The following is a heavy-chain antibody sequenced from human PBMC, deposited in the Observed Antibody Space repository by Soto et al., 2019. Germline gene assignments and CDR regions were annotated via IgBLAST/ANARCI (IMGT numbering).Heavy chain of an antibody. CDR1: GFTFSSYA. J-gene: IGHJ4*02. Sequence: PGGSLRLSCAASGFTFSSYAMHWVRQAPGKGLEWVAVISYDGSNKYYADSVKGRFTISRDNSKNTLYLQMNSLRAEDTAVYYCARDNLTSSGFDYWGQGTLVTVSS. V-gene: IGHV3-30-3*01. CDR2: ISYDGSNK. CDR3: ARDNLTSSGFDY.